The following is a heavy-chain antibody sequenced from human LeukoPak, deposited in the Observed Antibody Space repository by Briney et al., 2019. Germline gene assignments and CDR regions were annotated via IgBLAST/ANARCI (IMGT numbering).Heavy chain of an antibody. V-gene: IGHV3-53*01. J-gene: IGHJ4*02. CDR3: ARDGGGGTYSNY. D-gene: IGHD1-26*01. CDR2: IYSGGNT. Sequence: GGSLRLSCAASGXTINNNYMNWVRQAPGKGLEWVSVIYSGGNTYYADSVKGRFTVSRDNSKNTLFLQMNSLRAEDTAVYYCARDGGGGTYSNYWGQGTLVTVSS. CDR1: GXTINNNY.